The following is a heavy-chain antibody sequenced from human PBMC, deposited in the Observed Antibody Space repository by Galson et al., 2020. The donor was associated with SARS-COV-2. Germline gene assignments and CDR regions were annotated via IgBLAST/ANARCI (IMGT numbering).Heavy chain of an antibody. D-gene: IGHD3-10*01. Sequence: SETLSLTCTVSGNSLSAGIFCWAWIRQTPGKGLEWVGSICFSGDTYYNPSFKSRVTISMDTSKNQFSLKLSSVTAADSAMYYCARHDPYGLGNDDWRSDHWGQGTLVTVAS. J-gene: IGHJ5*02. CDR1: GNSLSAGIFC. V-gene: IGHV4-39*01. CDR2: ICFSGDT. CDR3: ARHDPYGLGNDDWRSDH.